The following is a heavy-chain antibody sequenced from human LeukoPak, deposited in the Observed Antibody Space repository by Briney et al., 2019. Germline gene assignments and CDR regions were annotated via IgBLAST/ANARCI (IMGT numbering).Heavy chain of an antibody. J-gene: IGHJ3*02. D-gene: IGHD3-22*01. V-gene: IGHV3-48*03. CDR2: ISSSGSTI. CDR1: GFTFSSYE. Sequence: PGGSLRLSCAGSGFTFSSYEMNWVRQAPGKGLEWVSYISSSGSTIYYADSVKGRFTISRDNAKNSLFLQMNSLRAEDTAAYYCARGPFPYYYDSSGYRKRAFDIWGQGTMVTVSS. CDR3: ARGPFPYYYDSSGYRKRAFDI.